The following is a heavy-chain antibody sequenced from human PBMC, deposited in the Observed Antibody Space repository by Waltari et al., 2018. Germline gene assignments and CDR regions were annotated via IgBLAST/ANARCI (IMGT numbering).Heavy chain of an antibody. J-gene: IGHJ6*03. V-gene: IGHV4-34*01. D-gene: IGHD6-6*01. Sequence: QVQLQQWGAGLLKPSETLSLTCAVYGGSFSGYYWSWIRQPPGKGLEWIGEINHSEMTTYNPARKSRVTISVDTSKNQFTLKLSSVTAADTAVYYCARGKRAARPGFYYYMDVWGKGTTVTVSS. CDR2: INHSEMT. CDR3: ARGKRAARPGFYYYMDV. CDR1: GGSFSGYY.